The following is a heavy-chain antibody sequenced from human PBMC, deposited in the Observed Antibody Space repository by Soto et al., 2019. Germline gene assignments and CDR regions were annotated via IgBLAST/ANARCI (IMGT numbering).Heavy chain of an antibody. D-gene: IGHD6-13*01. CDR3: ARVPYSSSWYFDY. J-gene: IGHJ4*02. CDR1: VGSISNYY. Sequence: SETLSLTLTVSVGSISNYYWTWFRQPPGKGLEWIGYIYYSGSTNYNPSLKSRVTISVDTSKNQFSLKLSSVTAADTAVYYCARVPYSSSWYFDYWGQGTLVTVS. V-gene: IGHV4-59*01. CDR2: IYYSGST.